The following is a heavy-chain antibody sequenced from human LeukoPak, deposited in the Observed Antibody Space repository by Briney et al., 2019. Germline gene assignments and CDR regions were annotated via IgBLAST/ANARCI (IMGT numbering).Heavy chain of an antibody. CDR1: GGTSSSYA. D-gene: IGHD5-18*01. Sequence: SVKVSCKASGGTSSSYAISWVRQAPGQGLEWMGGIIPIFGTANYAQKFQGRATITTDESTSTAYMELSSLRSEDTAVYYCARTNTAMVSTFDYWGQETLVTVSS. CDR2: IIPIFGTA. V-gene: IGHV1-69*05. J-gene: IGHJ4*02. CDR3: ARTNTAMVSTFDY.